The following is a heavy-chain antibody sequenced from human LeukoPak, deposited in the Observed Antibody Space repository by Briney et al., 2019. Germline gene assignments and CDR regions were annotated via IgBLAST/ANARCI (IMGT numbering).Heavy chain of an antibody. D-gene: IGHD5-18*01. J-gene: IGHJ4*02. Sequence: GGSLRLSCAASGFTFSSYWMSWVRQAPGKGLEWVANIKQDGSEKYYVGSVKGRFTISRDNAKNSLYLQMNSLRAEDTAVYYCARDPEVDTAPFDYWGQGTLVTVSS. V-gene: IGHV3-7*01. CDR1: GFTFSSYW. CDR3: ARDPEVDTAPFDY. CDR2: IKQDGSEK.